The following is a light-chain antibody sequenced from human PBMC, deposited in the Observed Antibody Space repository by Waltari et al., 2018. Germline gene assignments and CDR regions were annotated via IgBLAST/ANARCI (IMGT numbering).Light chain of an antibody. Sequence: QSALTQPASVSGSPGPSITIPCPGTSSDVGGYTYVSWYQPHPGKAPKLMIYDVSNRPSGVSNRFSGSKSGNTASLTISGLQAEDEADYYCSSYTSSSTWVFGGGTKLTVL. J-gene: IGLJ3*02. V-gene: IGLV2-14*03. CDR3: SSYTSSSTWV. CDR1: SSDVGGYTY. CDR2: DVS.